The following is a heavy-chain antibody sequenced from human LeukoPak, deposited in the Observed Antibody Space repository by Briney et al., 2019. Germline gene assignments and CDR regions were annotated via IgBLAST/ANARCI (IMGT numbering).Heavy chain of an antibody. V-gene: IGHV4-39*07. Sequence: SETLSLTCTVSGGSISSSSYYWGWIRQPPGKRLEWIGRIYTSGSTNYNPSLKSRVTMSVDTSKNQFSLKLSSVTAADTAVYYCARDQYYYDSSGDAFDIWGQGTMVTVSS. J-gene: IGHJ3*02. CDR1: GGSISSSSYY. D-gene: IGHD3-22*01. CDR2: IYTSGST. CDR3: ARDQYYYDSSGDAFDI.